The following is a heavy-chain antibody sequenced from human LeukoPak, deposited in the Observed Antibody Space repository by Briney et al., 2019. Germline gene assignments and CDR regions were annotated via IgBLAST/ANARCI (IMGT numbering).Heavy chain of an antibody. V-gene: IGHV3-48*03. Sequence: GGSLRLSCAASGFTFSSYEMNWVRQAPGEGLEWVSYISSSGSTIYYADSVKGRFTISRDNAKNSLYLQMHSLRAEDTAIYYCAKDPFFDYWGQGTLVTVSS. CDR3: AKDPFFDY. J-gene: IGHJ4*02. CDR1: GFTFSSYE. CDR2: ISSSGSTI.